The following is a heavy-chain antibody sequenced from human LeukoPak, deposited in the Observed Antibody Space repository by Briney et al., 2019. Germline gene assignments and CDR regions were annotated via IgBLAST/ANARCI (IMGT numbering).Heavy chain of an antibody. J-gene: IGHJ4*02. D-gene: IGHD3-3*01. V-gene: IGHV1-24*01. CDR2: FDPEQATT. CDR3: ATRSGDFWSGFEN. CDR1: GYSLSDLN. Sequence: ASVKVSCKVSGYSLSDLNIQWVRQAPGKGLECMGGFDPEQATTIYAQNFQGRLTMTEEISTDTVYMELSSLTSEDTAVYHCATRSGDFWSGFENWGQGTLVTVSS.